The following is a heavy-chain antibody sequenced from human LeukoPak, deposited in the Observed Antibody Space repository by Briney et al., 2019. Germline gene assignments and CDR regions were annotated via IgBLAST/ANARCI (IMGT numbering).Heavy chain of an antibody. CDR1: GPTFSSYW. CDR2: ITEDVGDK. V-gene: IGHV3-7*01. J-gene: IGHJ4*02. D-gene: IGHD6-6*01. CDR3: AIEEYSFGYFFDY. Sequence: GGSLRLSCAPSGPTFSSYWMRWVRQAPERGLEYVANITEDVGDKYYVDSVEGRLTISRDHAKNSMYLQINSLRAEDTSVYDWAIEEYSFGYFFDYWGERALVSVS.